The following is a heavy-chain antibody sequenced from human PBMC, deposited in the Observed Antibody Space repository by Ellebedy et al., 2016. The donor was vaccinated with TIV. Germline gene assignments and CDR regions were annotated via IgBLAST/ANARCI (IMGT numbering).Heavy chain of an antibody. D-gene: IGHD6-19*01. V-gene: IGHV6-1*01. CDR2: TYYRSKWYY. CDR3: ASTPLGSGWYGDYYYGMDV. J-gene: IGHJ6*02. Sequence: SETLSLTCAISGDNVSSNSAAWNWIRQSPSRGLEWLGRTYYRSKWYYDSAISVRSRITINPDASKNQFSLQLSSVTAADTAVYYCASTPLGSGWYGDYYYGMDVWGQGTTVTVSS. CDR1: GDNVSSNSAA.